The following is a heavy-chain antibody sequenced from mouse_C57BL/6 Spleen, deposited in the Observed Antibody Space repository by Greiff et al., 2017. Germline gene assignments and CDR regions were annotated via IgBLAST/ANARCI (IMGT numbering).Heavy chain of an antibody. Sequence: QVQLQQSGPGLVAPSQSLSITCTVSGFSLTSYAISWVRQPPGKGLEWLGVIWTGGGTNYNSALKSRLSISKDNTKSQVFLKMNSLQNDDTARYYCARTDYDGGWYFDVWGTGTTVTVSS. J-gene: IGHJ1*03. V-gene: IGHV2-9-1*01. CDR2: IWTGGGT. CDR3: ARTDYDGGWYFDV. D-gene: IGHD2-4*01. CDR1: GFSLTSYA.